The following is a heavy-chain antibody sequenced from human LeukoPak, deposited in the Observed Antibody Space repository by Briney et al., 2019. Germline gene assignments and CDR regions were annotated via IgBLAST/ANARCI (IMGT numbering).Heavy chain of an antibody. V-gene: IGHV4-4*07. CDR1: DGSITNND. J-gene: IGHJ5*02. CDR3: SREPEP. Sequence: SETLSLTCTVSDGSITNNDWSWIRQPAGKGLEWIGRIYASGSASYNPSLESRVTMSADTSKNEVSLKLTSVTAADTAVYYCSREPEPWGQGTLVTVSS. CDR2: IYASGSA.